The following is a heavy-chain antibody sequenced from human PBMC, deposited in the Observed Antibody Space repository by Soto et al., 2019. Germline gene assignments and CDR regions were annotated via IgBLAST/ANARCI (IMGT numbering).Heavy chain of an antibody. CDR1: GGTFSSYT. V-gene: IGHV1-69*02. Sequence: QVKLVQSGAEVKKPGSSVKVSCKASGGTFSSYTISWVRQAPGQGLEWMGRIIPILGIANNAQKFQGRVTITADKFTIIAYMELSSLRSEDTAVYYCARVSGYSYWTPRVSFDIWGQGTMVTVSS. J-gene: IGHJ3*02. CDR2: IIPILGIA. D-gene: IGHD5-18*01. CDR3: ARVSGYSYWTPRVSFDI.